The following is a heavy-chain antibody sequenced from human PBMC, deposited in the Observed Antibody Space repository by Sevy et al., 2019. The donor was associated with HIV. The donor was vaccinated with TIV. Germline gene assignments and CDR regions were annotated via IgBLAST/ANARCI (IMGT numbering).Heavy chain of an antibody. CDR3: SREGSEGSVAQPDAFDI. CDR2: IRSKTYGGTT. V-gene: IGHV3-49*03. Sequence: GGSLRLSCTASGFTFGEYAMSWFRQAPGKGLEWVGFIRSKTYGGTTEYAGSVKGRFTISRDDSKGIAYLQMNSLKTEETAMYYCSREGSEGSVAQPDAFDIWVQGTMVTVSS. CDR1: GFTFGEYA. D-gene: IGHD6-19*01. J-gene: IGHJ3*02.